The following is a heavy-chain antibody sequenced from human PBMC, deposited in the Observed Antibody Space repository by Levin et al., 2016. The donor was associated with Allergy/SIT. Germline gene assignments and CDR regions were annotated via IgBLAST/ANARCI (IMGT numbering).Heavy chain of an antibody. CDR3: ARHLFDSGYDDGAFDI. D-gene: IGHD5-12*01. J-gene: IGHJ3*02. CDR2: IYPGDSDT. V-gene: IGHV5-51*01. Sequence: VRQMPGKGLEWMGIIYPGDSDTRYSPSFQGQVTISADKSISTAYLQWSSLKASDTAMYYCARHLFDSGYDDGAFDIWGQGTMVTVSS.